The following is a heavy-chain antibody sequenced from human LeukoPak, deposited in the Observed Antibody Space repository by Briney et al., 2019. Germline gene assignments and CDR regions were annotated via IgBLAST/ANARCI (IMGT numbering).Heavy chain of an antibody. Sequence: PSETLSLTCTVSNGSISSCYWSWIRQPAGKGLEWIGRISTSGSTNYNPSLKSRVTMSVDTSKNQFSLKLTSVTAADTAVYYCARGGSGWNLFDYWGQGTLVTVSS. V-gene: IGHV4-4*07. CDR3: ARGGSGWNLFDY. CDR2: ISTSGST. D-gene: IGHD6-19*01. J-gene: IGHJ4*02. CDR1: NGSISSCY.